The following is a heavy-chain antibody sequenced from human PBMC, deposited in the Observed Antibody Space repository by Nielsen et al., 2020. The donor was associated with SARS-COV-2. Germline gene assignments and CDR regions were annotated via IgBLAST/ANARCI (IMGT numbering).Heavy chain of an antibody. J-gene: IGHJ5*02. CDR1: GGSISSGGYY. V-gene: IGHV4-61*08. D-gene: IGHD2-2*01. Sequence: SETLSLTCTVSGGSISSGGYYWSWIRQHPGKGLEWIGYIYYSGSTNYNPSLKSRVTISVDTSKNQFSLKLSSVTAADTAVYYCARYQLHWFDPWGQGTLVTVSS. CDR3: ARYQLHWFDP. CDR2: IYYSGST.